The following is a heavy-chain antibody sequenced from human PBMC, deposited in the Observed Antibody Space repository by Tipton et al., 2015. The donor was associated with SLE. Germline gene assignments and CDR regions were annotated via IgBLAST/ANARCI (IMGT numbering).Heavy chain of an antibody. CDR3: ARHHYSNYVHDY. CDR2: IYTSGST. D-gene: IGHD4-11*01. CDR1: GGSISSHY. J-gene: IGHJ4*02. Sequence: TLSLTCTVSGGSISSHYWSWIRQPPGKGLEWIGYIYTSGSTNYNPPLKSRVTISVDTSKNQFSLKLSSVTAADTAVYYCARHHYSNYVHDYWGQGTLVTVSS. V-gene: IGHV4-4*08.